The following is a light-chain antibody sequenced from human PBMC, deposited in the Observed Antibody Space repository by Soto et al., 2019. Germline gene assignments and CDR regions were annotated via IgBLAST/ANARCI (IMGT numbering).Light chain of an antibody. CDR1: QSVSSH. Sequence: EIVLTQSPATLSLSPGERATLSCRASQSVSSHLLWYQQKPGQAPRLLIYDASNRATGIPARFSGSGSGTDFTLTISSVEPEDVAVYYCQQRSNWPRLTFGGGTRVEIK. CDR3: QQRSNWPRLT. V-gene: IGKV3-11*01. J-gene: IGKJ4*01. CDR2: DAS.